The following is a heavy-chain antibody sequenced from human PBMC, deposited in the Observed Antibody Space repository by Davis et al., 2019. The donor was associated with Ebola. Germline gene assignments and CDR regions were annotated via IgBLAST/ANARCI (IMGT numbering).Heavy chain of an antibody. Sequence: GESLKISCAASGFTFISYAMHWVRQAPGKGLEWVAVISNDGNDKDYADSVKGRFTISRDNSKNTLYLQMNSLSAEDTAVYYCARDSSSWDFDYWGQGTLVTVSS. D-gene: IGHD6-13*01. V-gene: IGHV3-30*04. CDR3: ARDSSSWDFDY. J-gene: IGHJ4*02. CDR2: ISNDGNDK. CDR1: GFTFISYA.